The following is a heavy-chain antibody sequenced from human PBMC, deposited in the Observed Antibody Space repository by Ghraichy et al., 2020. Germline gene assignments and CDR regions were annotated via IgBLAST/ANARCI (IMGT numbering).Heavy chain of an antibody. CDR3: AGLIAVAATGVDY. V-gene: IGHV3-23*01. CDR1: GFTFSSYA. D-gene: IGHD6-19*01. J-gene: IGHJ4*02. Sequence: LSLTCAASGFTFSSYAMSWVRQAPGKGLEWVSAISGSGGSTYYADSVKGRFTISRDNSKNTLYLQMNSLRAEDTAVYYCAGLIAVAATGVDYWGQGTLVTVSS. CDR2: ISGSGGST.